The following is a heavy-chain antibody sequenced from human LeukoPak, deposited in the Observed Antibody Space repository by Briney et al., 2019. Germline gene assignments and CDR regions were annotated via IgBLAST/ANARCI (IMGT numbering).Heavy chain of an antibody. CDR3: AKTYYYGSGMVPFDY. Sequence: GGFLRLSCAASGFTFSSYAMSWVRQAPGKGLEWVSTISGSGGSTYYADSVKGRFTFSRDNSKNTLYLQMNSLRAEDTAIYYCAKTYYYGSGMVPFDYWGQGTLVTVSS. J-gene: IGHJ4*02. CDR1: GFTFSSYA. D-gene: IGHD3-10*01. CDR2: ISGSGGST. V-gene: IGHV3-23*01.